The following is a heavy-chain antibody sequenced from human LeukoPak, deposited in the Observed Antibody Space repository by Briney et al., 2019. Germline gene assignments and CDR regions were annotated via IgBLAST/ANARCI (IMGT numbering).Heavy chain of an antibody. J-gene: IGHJ4*02. CDR2: IIPIFGTP. Sequence: SVTVSCKASGGTFSRYAISWVRQAPGQGLEWMGGIIPIFGTPNYAQKFQGRVTITADKSTSTDYMELSSLRSEDTAVYYCARPNIVGATTPFDYWGQGTLVTVSS. CDR3: ARPNIVGATTPFDY. V-gene: IGHV1-69*06. CDR1: GGTFSRYA. D-gene: IGHD1-26*01.